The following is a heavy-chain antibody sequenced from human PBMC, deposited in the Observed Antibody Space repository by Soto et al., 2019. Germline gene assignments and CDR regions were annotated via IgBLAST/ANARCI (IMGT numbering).Heavy chain of an antibody. CDR3: AKDNPGPYGVYESTLFET. J-gene: IGHJ5*02. D-gene: IGHD5-12*01. Sequence: PGGSLRLSCAASGFSIDDFAMHWVRQAPGKGLEWVSSISWDSGKIGYADSVTGRFSVSRDNAKNSLFLQMSSLKPEDTAFYFCAKDNPGPYGVYESTLFETWGQGTLVTVTS. CDR2: ISWDSGKI. CDR1: GFSIDDFA. V-gene: IGHV3-9*01.